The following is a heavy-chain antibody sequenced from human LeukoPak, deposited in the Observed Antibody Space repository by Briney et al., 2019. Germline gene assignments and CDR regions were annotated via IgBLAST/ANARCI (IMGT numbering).Heavy chain of an antibody. CDR3: AKDRGAVAGSRDY. V-gene: IGHV3-33*06. J-gene: IGHJ4*02. D-gene: IGHD6-19*01. Sequence: GGSLRLSCAASGFTFSAYAMHWVRQAPGKGLEWVAVIWYDGSNKYYADSVKGRFTISRDNSKNTLYLQMNSLRAEDTAVYYCAKDRGAVAGSRDYWGQGTLVTVSS. CDR2: IWYDGSNK. CDR1: GFTFSAYA.